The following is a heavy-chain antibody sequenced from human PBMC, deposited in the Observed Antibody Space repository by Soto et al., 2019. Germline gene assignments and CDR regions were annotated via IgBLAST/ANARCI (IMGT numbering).Heavy chain of an antibody. J-gene: IGHJ4*02. CDR2: IYYSGST. CDR3: ARAAPILGYYYGSGSSRFDY. D-gene: IGHD3-10*01. V-gene: IGHV4-59*01. CDR1: GGSISSYY. Sequence: SETLSLTCTVSGGSISSYYWSWIRQPPGKGLEWFGYIYYSGSTNYNPSLKSRVTISVDTSKNQFSLKLSSVTAADTAVYYCARAAPILGYYYGSGSSRFDYWGQGTLVTVSS.